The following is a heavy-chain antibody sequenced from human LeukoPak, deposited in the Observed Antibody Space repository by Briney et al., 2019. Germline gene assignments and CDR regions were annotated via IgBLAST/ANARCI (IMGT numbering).Heavy chain of an antibody. J-gene: IGHJ4*02. CDR1: GFTFSSYW. CDR2: INSDGSST. D-gene: IGHD2/OR15-2a*01. CDR3: ARTLRSEYYFDY. V-gene: IGHV3-74*01. Sequence: GGCLRLSCAASGFTFSSYWMHWVRQAPGRGPVWVSRINSDGSSTSYADSVKGRFTISRDNAKNTLYLQMNSLRAEDTAVFYCARTLRSEYYFDYWGQGTLVTVSS.